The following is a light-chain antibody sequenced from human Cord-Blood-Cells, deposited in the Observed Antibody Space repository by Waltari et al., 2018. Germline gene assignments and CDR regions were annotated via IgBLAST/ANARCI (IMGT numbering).Light chain of an antibody. V-gene: IGLV2-14*01. CDR1: SSDVGGYNY. Sequence: QSALTQPASVSGSPGQSITISCTGTSSDVGGYNYVSWYQQHPGKAPKHMIYDVSNRPAGVSNRFSGYKSGNTASLAISGLQAEYEADYYCSSYTSSSTVVFGGGTKLTVL. CDR2: DVS. J-gene: IGLJ2*01. CDR3: SSYTSSSTVV.